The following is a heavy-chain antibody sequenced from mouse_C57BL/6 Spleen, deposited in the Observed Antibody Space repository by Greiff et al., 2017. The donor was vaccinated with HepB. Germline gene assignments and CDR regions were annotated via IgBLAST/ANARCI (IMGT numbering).Heavy chain of an antibody. V-gene: IGHV1-80*01. J-gene: IGHJ3*01. CDR3: ARGGDHDRRAWFAY. D-gene: IGHD2-13*01. CDR2: IYPGDGDT. CDR1: GYAFSSYW. Sequence: VKLMESGAELVKPGASVKISCKASGYAFSSYWMNWVKQRPGKGLEWIGQIYPGDGDTNYNGKFKGKATLTADKSSSTAYMQLSSLTSEDSAVYFCARGGDHDRRAWFAYWGQGTLVTVSA.